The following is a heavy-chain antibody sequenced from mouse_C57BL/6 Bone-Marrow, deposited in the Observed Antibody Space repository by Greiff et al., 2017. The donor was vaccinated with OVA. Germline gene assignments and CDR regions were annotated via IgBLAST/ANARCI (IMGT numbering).Heavy chain of an antibody. Sequence: VQLQQSGAELVRPGASVKLSCTASGFNLKDDYMHWVKQRPEQGLEWIGWIDPENGDTEYASKFQGKAPITADTSSNTAYLQLSSLTAEDTAVYYCAYYYGSSPYYFDYWGQGTTLTVSS. V-gene: IGHV14-4*01. CDR3: AYYYGSSPYYFDY. J-gene: IGHJ2*01. CDR2: IDPENGDT. CDR1: GFNLKDDY. D-gene: IGHD1-1*01.